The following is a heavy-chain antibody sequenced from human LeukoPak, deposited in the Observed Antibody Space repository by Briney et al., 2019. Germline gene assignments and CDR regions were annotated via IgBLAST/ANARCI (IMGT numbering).Heavy chain of an antibody. CDR1: GFTFSSYG. V-gene: IGHV3-30*18. CDR2: IWYGGSNK. CDR3: AKDLGATTGFDY. D-gene: IGHD1-26*01. J-gene: IGHJ4*02. Sequence: PGRSLRLSCAASGFTFSSYGMHWVRQAPGKGLEWVAVIWYGGSNKYYADSVKGRFTTSRDNSKNTLYLQMNSLRAEDTAVYYCAKDLGATTGFDYWGQGTLVTVSS.